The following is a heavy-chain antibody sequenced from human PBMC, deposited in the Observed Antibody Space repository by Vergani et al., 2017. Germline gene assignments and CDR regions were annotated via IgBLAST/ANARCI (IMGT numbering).Heavy chain of an antibody. CDR2: IDHTGRP. V-gene: IGHV4-34*01. J-gene: IGHJ6*03. D-gene: IGHD4-11*01. CDR3: ARVNTETNGHLYYYYYMDV. Sequence: QVQLQQWGGGLLKPSETLSLTCVVNGWSFTSYHWTWIRQSPGEGLEWVGDIDHTGRPDYNPSLKSRITMSVDKSRNQFSLTLNSVTATDTAIYFCARVNTETNGHLYYYYYMDVWGQGTAVTVS. CDR1: GWSFTSYH.